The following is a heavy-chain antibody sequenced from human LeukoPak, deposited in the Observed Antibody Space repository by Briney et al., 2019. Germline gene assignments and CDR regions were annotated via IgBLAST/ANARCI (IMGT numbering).Heavy chain of an antibody. J-gene: IGHJ3*02. D-gene: IGHD2-21*02. V-gene: IGHV3-7*05. CDR2: IKQDGSGK. Sequence: PGGSLRLSCAASGFTFSSYWMSWVRQAPGKGLEWVANIKQDGSGKYYVDSVKGRFTISRDNAKNLLYLQMNSLRAEDTAVYYCATYCGGDCYSPHDAFDIWGQGTMVTVSS. CDR1: GFTFSSYW. CDR3: ATYCGGDCYSPHDAFDI.